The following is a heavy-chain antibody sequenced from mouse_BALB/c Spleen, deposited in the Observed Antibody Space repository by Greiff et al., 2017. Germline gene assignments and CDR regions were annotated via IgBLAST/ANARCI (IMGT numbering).Heavy chain of an antibody. CDR1: GYTFTDYA. CDR3: ARKNLPYAMDY. D-gene: IGHD5-1*01. V-gene: IGHV1S137*01. J-gene: IGHJ4*01. Sequence: VQVVESGAELVRPGVSVKISCKGSGYTFTDYAMHWVKQSHAKSLEWIGVISTYYGDASYNQKFKGKATMTVDKSSSTAYMELARLTSEDSAIYYCARKNLPYAMDYWGQGTSVTVSS. CDR2: ISTYYGDA.